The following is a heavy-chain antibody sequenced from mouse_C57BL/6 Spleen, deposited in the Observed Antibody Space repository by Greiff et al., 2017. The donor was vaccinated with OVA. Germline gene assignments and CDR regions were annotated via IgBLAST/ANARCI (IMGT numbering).Heavy chain of an antibody. CDR2: IYPGSGST. D-gene: IGHD2-3*01. V-gene: IGHV1-55*01. J-gene: IGHJ4*01. CDR1: GYTFTSYW. Sequence: VQLQESGAELVKPGASVKMSCKASGYTFTSYWITWVKQRPGQGLEWIGDIYPGSGSTNYNEKFKSKATLTVDTSSSTAYMQLSSLTSEDSAVYYCARWDYDDAMDYWGQGTSVTVSS. CDR3: ARWDYDDAMDY.